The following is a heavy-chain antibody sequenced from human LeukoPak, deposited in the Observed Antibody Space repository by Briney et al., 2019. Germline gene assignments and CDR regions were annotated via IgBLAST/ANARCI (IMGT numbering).Heavy chain of an antibody. CDR2: ISSGSVYT. V-gene: IGHV3-11*05. D-gene: IGHD3-9*01. Sequence: TPGGSLRLSCAASGFAFSDFYMSWIRQAPGKGLEWVSYISSGSVYTNYADSVGGRFNISRDNANNLLYLQMSSLRVEDTAVYYCARDQEYYDILTGYYGEPPDYWGQGILVTVSS. J-gene: IGHJ4*02. CDR1: GFAFSDFY. CDR3: ARDQEYYDILTGYYGEPPDY.